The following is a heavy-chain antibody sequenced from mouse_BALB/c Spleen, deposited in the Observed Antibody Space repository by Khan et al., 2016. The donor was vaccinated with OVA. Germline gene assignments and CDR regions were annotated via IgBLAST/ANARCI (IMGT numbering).Heavy chain of an antibody. V-gene: IGHV1S137*01. J-gene: IGHJ2*01. D-gene: IGHD2-3*01. CDR1: GYTFTDYA. Sequence: QVQLKESGPELVRPGVSVKISCKGSGYTFTDYAMYWVKQSHAKSLEWIGLISTYSGSTNYNEKFKGKVTMTADKSSSAAYMELARLTSEDSAIYYCTRPAYDDYYDYWGQGTNLTVSS. CDR2: ISTYSGST. CDR3: TRPAYDDYYDY.